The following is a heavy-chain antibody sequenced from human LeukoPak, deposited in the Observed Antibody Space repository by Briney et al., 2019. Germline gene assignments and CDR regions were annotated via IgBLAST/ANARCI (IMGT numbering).Heavy chain of an antibody. CDR1: GFTFSSYS. Sequence: PGGSLRLSCAASGFTFSSYSMNWVRQAPGKGLEWVSAINSGGDATKYADSVKGRFTISRDNSKNTLYLQMNSLRADDTALYYCARGGYCSPTSCDPGTFDLWGQGTMVIVSS. V-gene: IGHV3-23*01. CDR3: ARGGYCSPTSCDPGTFDL. D-gene: IGHD2-2*01. J-gene: IGHJ3*01. CDR2: INSGGDAT.